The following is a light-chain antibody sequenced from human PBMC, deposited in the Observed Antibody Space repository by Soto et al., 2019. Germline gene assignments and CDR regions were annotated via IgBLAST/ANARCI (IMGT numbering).Light chain of an antibody. Sequence: DIQMTQSPSSLSASVGDRVTITCRASQSISSYLNWYQQKPGKAPKLLIYAASSLQSGVPSRFSGSGSGTDFTLTISSLQPEDFAVYYCQQYGSSRGMYTFGQGTKVDIK. V-gene: IGKV1-39*01. CDR2: AAS. CDR3: QQYGSSRGMYT. CDR1: QSISSY. J-gene: IGKJ2*01.